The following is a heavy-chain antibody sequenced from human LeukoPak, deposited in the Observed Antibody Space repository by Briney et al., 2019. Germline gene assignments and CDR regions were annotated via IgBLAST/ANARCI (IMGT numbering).Heavy chain of an antibody. J-gene: IGHJ4*02. CDR1: GFTFSSHG. CDR3: AKFTGSQPHD. V-gene: IGHV3-23*01. CDR2: ISPSGGIT. Sequence: GGTLRLSCAASGFTFSSHGMNWVRQAPGKGLEWVSGISPSGGITYYTDSVKGRFTISRDNSKNTLYLQMNSLRAEDTAVYYCAKFTGSQPHDWGQGTLVTVSS. D-gene: IGHD3-10*01.